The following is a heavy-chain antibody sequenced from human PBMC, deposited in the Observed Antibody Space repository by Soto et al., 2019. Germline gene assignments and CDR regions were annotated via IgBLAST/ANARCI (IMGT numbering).Heavy chain of an antibody. CDR3: AREGMVYAPSPYNSFDP. CDR2: ISSSSSYI. CDR1: GFTFSSYS. V-gene: IGHV3-21*01. J-gene: IGHJ5*02. Sequence: GGSLRLSCAASGFTFSSYSMNWVRQAPGKGLEWVSSISSSSSYIYYADSVKGRFTISRDNAKNSLYLQMNSLRAEDTAVYYCAREGMVYAPSPYNSFDPWGPGTLVTLSS. D-gene: IGHD2-8*01.